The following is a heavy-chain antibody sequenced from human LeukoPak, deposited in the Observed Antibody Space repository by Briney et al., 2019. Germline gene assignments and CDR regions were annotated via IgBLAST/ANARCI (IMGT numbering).Heavy chain of an antibody. Sequence: PGGSLRLSCAASGFTFSNYWMTWVRQAPGTGLELVANIKEDGSEKYYVDSVKGRFTISRDNAKNSLYLQMNSLRAEDTAVYYCARGGNQWPRWGQGTLVTVSS. J-gene: IGHJ4*02. CDR1: GFTFSNYW. CDR3: ARGGNQWPR. V-gene: IGHV3-7*01. CDR2: IKEDGSEK. D-gene: IGHD4-23*01.